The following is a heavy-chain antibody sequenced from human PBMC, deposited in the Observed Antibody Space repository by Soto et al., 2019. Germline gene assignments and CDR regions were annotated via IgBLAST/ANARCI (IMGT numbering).Heavy chain of an antibody. D-gene: IGHD2-15*01. Sequence: PGGSLRLSCTASGFTFGDYAMSWFRQAPGKGLEWVGFIRSKAYGGTTEYAASVKGRFTISRDDSKSIAYLQMNSLKTEDTAVYYCTSYSETDAFDIWGQGTMVTVSS. CDR2: IRSKAYGGTT. J-gene: IGHJ3*02. V-gene: IGHV3-49*03. CDR1: GFTFGDYA. CDR3: TSYSETDAFDI.